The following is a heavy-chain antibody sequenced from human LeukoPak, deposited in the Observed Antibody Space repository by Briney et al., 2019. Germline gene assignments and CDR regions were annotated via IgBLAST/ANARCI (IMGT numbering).Heavy chain of an antibody. CDR1: GFTFSSYE. V-gene: IGHV3-48*03. Sequence: QPGGSLRLSCAASGFTFSSYEMNWVRQAPGKGVEGVSYISSSGSTIYYADSVKGRFTISRDNAKNSLYLQMNSLRAEDTAVYYCARDGIAVAGTVFDYWGQGTLVTVSS. J-gene: IGHJ4*02. CDR2: ISSSGSTI. CDR3: ARDGIAVAGTVFDY. D-gene: IGHD6-19*01.